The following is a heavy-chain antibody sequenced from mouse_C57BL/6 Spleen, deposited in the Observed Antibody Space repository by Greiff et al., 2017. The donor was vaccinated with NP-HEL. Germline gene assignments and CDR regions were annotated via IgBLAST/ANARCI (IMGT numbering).Heavy chain of an antibody. Sequence: QVQLQQPGAELVRPGSSVKLSCKASGYTFTSYWMDWVKQRPGQGLEWIGNIYPSDSETHYNQKFKDKATLTVDKSSSTAYMQLSSLTSEDSAVYYCARRGLYDGYFYWYFDVWGTGTTVTVSS. CDR3: ARRGLYDGYFYWYFDV. CDR2: IYPSDSET. J-gene: IGHJ1*03. CDR1: GYTFTSYW. V-gene: IGHV1-61*01. D-gene: IGHD2-3*01.